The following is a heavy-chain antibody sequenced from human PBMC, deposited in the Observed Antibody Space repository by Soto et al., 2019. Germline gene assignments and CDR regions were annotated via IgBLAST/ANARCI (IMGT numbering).Heavy chain of an antibody. D-gene: IGHD2-15*01. CDR1: GFNFNSYT. CDR3: ARDCSGGSCYPGMDV. CDR2: IRSSGYI. J-gene: IGHJ6*02. Sequence: EVQLVESGGGLVKPGGSLRLSCAASGFNFNSYTINWVRQAPGKRLEWLSSIRSSGYIFSTDSVRGRFTISRDNAKNSVYLQINSLRAEDTAVYFCARDCSGGSCYPGMDVWGQGTTVTVSS. V-gene: IGHV3-21*01.